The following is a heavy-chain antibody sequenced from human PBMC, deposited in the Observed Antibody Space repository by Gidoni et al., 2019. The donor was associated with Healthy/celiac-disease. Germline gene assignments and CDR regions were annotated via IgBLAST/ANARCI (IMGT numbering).Heavy chain of an antibody. D-gene: IGHD2-15*01. Sequence: QVQLVQSGAEVKKPGSSVKVSCKASGGTFSSYAISWGRQAPGQGLEWMGGIIPIFGTANYAQKFQGRVTITADESTSTAYMELSSLRSEDTAVYYCAREGRYCSGGSCYSGSDAFDIWGQGTMVTVSS. CDR3: AREGRYCSGGSCYSGSDAFDI. CDR1: GGTFSSYA. V-gene: IGHV1-69*01. CDR2: IIPIFGTA. J-gene: IGHJ3*02.